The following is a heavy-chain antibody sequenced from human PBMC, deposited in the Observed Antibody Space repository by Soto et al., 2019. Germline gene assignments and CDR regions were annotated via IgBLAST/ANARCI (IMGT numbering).Heavy chain of an antibody. CDR1: GYTFTSYG. CDR3: ARDLLSTYSSSWFARNWFDP. V-gene: IGHV1-8*01. J-gene: IGHJ5*02. D-gene: IGHD6-13*01. CDR2: MNPNSGNT. Sequence: ASVKVSCKASGYTFTSYGINWVRQATGQGLEWMGWMNPNSGNTGYAQKFQGRVTMTRNTSISTAYMELSSLRSEDTAVYYCARDLLSTYSSSWFARNWFDPWGQGTLVTVSS.